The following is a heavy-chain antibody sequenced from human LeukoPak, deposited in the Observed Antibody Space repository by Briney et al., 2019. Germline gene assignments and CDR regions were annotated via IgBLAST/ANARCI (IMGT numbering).Heavy chain of an antibody. V-gene: IGHV3-11*01. CDR3: ARHLFSNSSGWFDP. CDR2: ISSSGSTI. D-gene: IGHD6-6*01. J-gene: IGHJ5*02. CDR1: GFTFSDYY. Sequence: PGGSLRLSCAASGFTFSDYYMSWIRQAPGKGLEWVSYISSSGSTIYYADSVKGRFTISRDNAKNSLYLQMNSLRAEDTALYYCARHLFSNSSGWFDPWGQGILVTVSP.